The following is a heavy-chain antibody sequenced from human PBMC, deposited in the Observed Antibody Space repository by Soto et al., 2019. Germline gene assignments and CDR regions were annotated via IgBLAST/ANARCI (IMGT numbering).Heavy chain of an antibody. Sequence: GASVKVSCKASGYTFTGYYMHWVRQAAGQGLEWMGWINPNSGGTNYAQKFQGWVTMTRDTSISTAYMELSRLRSDDTAVYYCARALYISGWSNKEYYYYYGMDVWGQGTTVTVSS. J-gene: IGHJ6*02. D-gene: IGHD6-19*01. CDR2: INPNSGGT. V-gene: IGHV1-2*04. CDR3: ARALYISGWSNKEYYYYYGMDV. CDR1: GYTFTGYY.